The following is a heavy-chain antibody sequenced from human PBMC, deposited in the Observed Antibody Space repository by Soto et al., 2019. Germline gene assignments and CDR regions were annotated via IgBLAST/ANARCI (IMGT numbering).Heavy chain of an antibody. CDR3: ARVLWVVPAAGVLDAYYYYGMDV. D-gene: IGHD2-2*01. V-gene: IGHV4-30-4*01. J-gene: IGHJ6*02. CDR2: IYYSGST. CDR1: GGSISSGDYY. Sequence: QVQLQESGPGLVKPSQTLSLTCTVSGGSISSGDYYWSWIRQPPGKGLEWIGYIYYSGSTYYNPSLKSRVTISVDTSKNQFSLKLSSVTAADTAVYYCARVLWVVPAAGVLDAYYYYGMDVWGQGTTVTVSS.